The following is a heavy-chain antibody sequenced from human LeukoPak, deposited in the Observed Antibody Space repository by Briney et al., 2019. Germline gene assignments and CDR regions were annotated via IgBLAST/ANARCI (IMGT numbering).Heavy chain of an antibody. CDR2: INSDGSST. J-gene: IGHJ1*01. Sequence: PGGSLRLSCAASGFTFSSYWMHWVRQAPGKGLVWVSRINSDGSSTSYADYVKGRFTISRDDAKNTLYLQMNSLRAEDTAVYYCAAYDSSGYSTKYFQHWGRAPWSPSPQ. CDR1: GFTFSSYW. V-gene: IGHV3-74*01. D-gene: IGHD3-22*01. CDR3: AAYDSSGYSTKYFQH.